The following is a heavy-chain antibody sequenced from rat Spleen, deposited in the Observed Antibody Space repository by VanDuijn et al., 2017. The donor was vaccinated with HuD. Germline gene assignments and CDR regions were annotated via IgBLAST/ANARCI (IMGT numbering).Heavy chain of an antibody. Sequence: EVQLVESGGGLVQPGRSLKLSCAASGFTFSNYGMHWIRQAPTKGLEWVATISTGGGNTYYRDSVKGRFTISRDNAKSTLNLQMDSLRSEDTATYYCARRHYGYTDYFDYWGQGVMVTVSS. CDR1: GFTFSNYG. J-gene: IGHJ2*01. CDR3: ARRHYGYTDYFDY. CDR2: ISTGGGNT. V-gene: IGHV5-19*01. D-gene: IGHD1-9*01.